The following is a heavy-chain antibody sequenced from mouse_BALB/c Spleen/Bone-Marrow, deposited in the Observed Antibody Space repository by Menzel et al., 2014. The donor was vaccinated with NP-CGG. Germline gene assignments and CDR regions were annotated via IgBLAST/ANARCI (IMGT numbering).Heavy chain of an antibody. CDR1: GFTFTDYY. J-gene: IGHJ2*01. Sequence: EVKVEESGGGLVQPGGSLRLSCATSGFTFTDYYMNWVRQPPGKALEWLGFIRNKANGYTTEYSASVRSRFTISRDNPQNVLYLRMNTLRVDDSATYYCARDKGRVFFDYWGQGTTLTVSS. CDR2: IRNKANGYTT. CDR3: ARDKGRVFFDY. V-gene: IGHV7-3*02.